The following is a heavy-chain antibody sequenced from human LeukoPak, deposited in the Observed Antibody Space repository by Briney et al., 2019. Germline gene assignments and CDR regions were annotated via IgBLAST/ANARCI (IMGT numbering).Heavy chain of an antibody. V-gene: IGHV3-48*01. J-gene: IGHJ4*02. Sequence: PGGSLRLSCAASGFTFSRYSMNWVRQAPGKGLEWVSFISSGGSTAYHADSVKGRFTISRDNSKNTLYLQMNSLRAEDTSVYYCARISYDYCSSASCHVFDYWGQGTLVTVSS. CDR1: GFTFSRYS. D-gene: IGHD2-2*01. CDR3: ARISYDYCSSASCHVFDY. CDR2: ISSGGSTA.